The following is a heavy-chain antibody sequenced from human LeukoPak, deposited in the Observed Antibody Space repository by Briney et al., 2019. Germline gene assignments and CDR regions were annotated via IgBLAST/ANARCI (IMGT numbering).Heavy chain of an antibody. CDR2: INHSGST. CDR1: GGSFSGYY. D-gene: IGHD5-18*01. V-gene: IGHV4-34*01. J-gene: IGHJ4*02. CDR3: ARHLPPRGYSYGARLYYFDY. Sequence: SETLSLTCAVYGGSFSGYYWSWIRQPPGKGLECIGEINHSGSTNYNPSLKSRVTISVDTSKNQFSLKLSSVTAADTAVYYCARHLPPRGYSYGARLYYFDYWGQGTLVTVSS.